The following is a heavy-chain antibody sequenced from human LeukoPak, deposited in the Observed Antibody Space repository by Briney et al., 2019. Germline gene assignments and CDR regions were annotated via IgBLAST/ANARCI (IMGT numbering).Heavy chain of an antibody. CDR3: ARLSPYLGAGSSAFPDDY. J-gene: IGHJ4*02. CDR2: ISYTGST. Sequence: SETLSLTCTVSGGSISTTTYYWGWLRQPPGQGLEWIGSISYTGSTYYNPSLKIRITTSVDTSKNQFSLRLSSVTAAGTAVYYCARLSPYLGAGSSAFPDDYWGQGTLVTVSS. D-gene: IGHD3-10*01. CDR1: GGSISTTTYY. V-gene: IGHV4-39*01.